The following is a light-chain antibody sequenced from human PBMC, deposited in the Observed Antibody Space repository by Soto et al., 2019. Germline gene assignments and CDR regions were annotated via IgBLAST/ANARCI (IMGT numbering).Light chain of an antibody. V-gene: IGLV2-14*01. CDR3: SSYTSSSTQGYV. J-gene: IGLJ1*01. CDR1: SRDVGGYNY. Sequence: QSALTQPASVSGSPGQSITISCTGTSRDVGGYNYVAWYQQHPGKAPKLMIYELSNRPSGVSNRFSGSKSGNTASLTISGLQAEDEADYYCSSYTSSSTQGYVCGTGTKLTVL. CDR2: ELS.